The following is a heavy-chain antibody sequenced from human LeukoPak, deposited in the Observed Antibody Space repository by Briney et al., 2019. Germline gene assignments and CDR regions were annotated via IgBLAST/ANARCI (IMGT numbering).Heavy chain of an antibody. V-gene: IGHV2-5*02. CDR2: IYWDDDK. J-gene: IGHJ4*02. CDR3: ARTPDPYYFDY. CDR1: GFSISTSGVG. Sequence: SGPTLVKPTQTLTLTCTFSGFSISTSGVGVGWIREPPGKAMEWLTIIYWDDDKRYSPSLKSRLTITKDTSKNQVVLTMTNMDPVDTATYFCARTPDPYYFDYWGQGTLVTVSS.